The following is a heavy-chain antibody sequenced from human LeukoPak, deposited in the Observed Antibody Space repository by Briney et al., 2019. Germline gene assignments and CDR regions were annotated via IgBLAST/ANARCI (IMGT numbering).Heavy chain of an antibody. CDR1: GGTFSSYA. Sequence: SVKVSCKASGGTFSSYAISWVRQAPGQGLEWMGGIIPIFGTANYAQKFQGRVTITADESTSTAYMELSSLRSEDTAVYYCARFYYYGSGRADGGPNAFDIWGQGTMVTVSS. J-gene: IGHJ3*02. D-gene: IGHD3-10*01. CDR2: IIPIFGTA. CDR3: ARFYYYGSGRADGGPNAFDI. V-gene: IGHV1-69*13.